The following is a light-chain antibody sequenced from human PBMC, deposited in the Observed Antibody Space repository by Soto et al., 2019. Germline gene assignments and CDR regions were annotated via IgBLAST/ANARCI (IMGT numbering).Light chain of an antibody. CDR3: QQSYITPPIT. Sequence: DVPMTQSPSSLSALVGDRVTITCRASQSVSRYLNWYQHKPGKAPKLLINAASNLRSGVPSRFSGSGSVTDFTLTIDGLQPEDFAVYYCQQSYITPPITFGQGTRLEVK. V-gene: IGKV1-39*01. CDR2: AAS. J-gene: IGKJ5*01. CDR1: QSVSRY.